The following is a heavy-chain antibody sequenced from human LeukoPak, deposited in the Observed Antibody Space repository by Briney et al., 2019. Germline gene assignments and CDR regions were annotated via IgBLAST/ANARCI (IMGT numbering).Heavy chain of an antibody. CDR3: ATLRGSSSAVFDY. CDR2: SHYSGRT. CDR1: GGSISSDY. J-gene: IGHJ4*02. V-gene: IGHV4-59*08. Sequence: SSETLSLTCTVSGGSISSDYWSWIRQPPGKGLEWIGYSHYSGRTNYNPSLKSRITISVDTSKTQFSLKLSSVTAADTAVYYCATLRGSSSAVFDYWGQGTLVTVSS. D-gene: IGHD2-2*01.